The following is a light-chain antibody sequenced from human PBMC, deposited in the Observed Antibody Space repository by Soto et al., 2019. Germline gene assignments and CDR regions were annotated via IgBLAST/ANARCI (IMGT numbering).Light chain of an antibody. J-gene: IGKJ5*01. Sequence: EIVLTQSPATLSLSPLEIATLSVRASQSISSFLAWYQQKPGQAPRLLIYGAPNRATGIPARFSGSGSGTDFTLTISSLEPEDFAVYYCQQHFNGPITFGQGTRLEIK. CDR3: QQHFNGPIT. CDR2: GAP. CDR1: QSISSF. V-gene: IGKV3-11*01.